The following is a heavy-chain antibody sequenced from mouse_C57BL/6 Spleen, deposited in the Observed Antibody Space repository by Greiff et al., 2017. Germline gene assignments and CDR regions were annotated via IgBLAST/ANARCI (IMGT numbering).Heavy chain of an antibody. J-gene: IGHJ3*01. CDR3: ARGPNWDVGFAY. CDR1: GFTFSSYA. D-gene: IGHD4-1*01. Sequence: EVKLVESGGGLVKPGGSLKLSCKASGFTFSSYAMSWVRQTPEKRLEWVATISDGGSYTYYPDNVKGRVTISRDNAKNNLYLQMSHLKSEDTAMYYCARGPNWDVGFAYWGQGTLVTVSA. V-gene: IGHV5-4*03. CDR2: ISDGGSYT.